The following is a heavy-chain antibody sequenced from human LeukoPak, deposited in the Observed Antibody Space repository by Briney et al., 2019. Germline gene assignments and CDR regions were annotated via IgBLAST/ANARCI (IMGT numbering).Heavy chain of an antibody. D-gene: IGHD3-10*01. CDR3: ARVSSGSGSFYYYGMDV. CDR1: GYTFTSYG. V-gene: IGHV1-18*01. CDR2: ISAYNGNT. J-gene: IGHJ6*02. Sequence: GASVKVSCKASGYTFTSYGISWVRQAPGQGLEWMGWISAYNGNTNYAQKLQGRVTMTTDTSTSTVYMELRSLRSDDTAVYYCARVSSGSGSFYYYGMDVWGQGTTVTVSS.